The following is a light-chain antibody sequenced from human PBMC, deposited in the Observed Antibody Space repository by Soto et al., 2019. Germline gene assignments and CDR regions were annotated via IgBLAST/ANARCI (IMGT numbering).Light chain of an antibody. CDR2: GAS. CDR1: QSFSNDC. CDR3: YHYGISPPIT. V-gene: IGKV3-20*01. J-gene: IGKJ5*01. Sequence: EIVLTQSPGTLSLSPGERATLSCRASQSFSNDCLGWYQQKPGQAPRLLIFGASNRATGIPDRLSGSGSGTDFTLTISRLEPEDVAVYYCYHYGISPPITFGQGTRLEIK.